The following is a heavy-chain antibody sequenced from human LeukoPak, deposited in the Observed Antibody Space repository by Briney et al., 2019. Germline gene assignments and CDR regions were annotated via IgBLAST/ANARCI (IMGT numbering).Heavy chain of an antibody. CDR3: ARSRRRVFDY. V-gene: IGHV4-34*01. CDR2: INHSGST. Sequence: SETLSLTCAVYGGSFSGYYWSWIRQPPGKGLEWIGEINHSGSTNYNLSLKSRVTISIDTSKNQFSLKLSSVTAADTAVYYCARSRRRVFDYWGQGTLVTVSS. CDR1: GGSFSGYY. J-gene: IGHJ4*02. D-gene: IGHD5-24*01.